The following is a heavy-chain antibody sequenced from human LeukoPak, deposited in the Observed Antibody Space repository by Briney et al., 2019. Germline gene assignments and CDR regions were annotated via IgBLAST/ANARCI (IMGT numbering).Heavy chain of an antibody. CDR2: IKTKSYSYAT. Sequence: GGSLKLSCEASGLSVSGSLIHWVRQASGKGLECVGHIKTKSYSYATGYAASLKGRFAISRDDSKNTAYLQMNSLKTEDTAVYYCSVETRLGKLSYYWGQGTLVTVSS. V-gene: IGHV3-73*01. J-gene: IGHJ4*02. D-gene: IGHD3-10*01. CDR3: SVETRLGKLSYY. CDR1: GLSVSGSL.